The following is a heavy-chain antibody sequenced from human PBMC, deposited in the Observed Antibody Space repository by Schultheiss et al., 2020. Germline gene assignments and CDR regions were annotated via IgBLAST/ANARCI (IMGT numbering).Heavy chain of an antibody. D-gene: IGHD3-16*01. Sequence: SETLSLTCTVSNDSMNIYYWSWIRQSPGKRLEWIGYVYYTGSTNYNPSLKSRVAISLDTSKKQFSLKLSSVTAADTAVYYCARDRRDVYDWGYFDYWGQGTLVTVSS. J-gene: IGHJ4*02. CDR1: NDSMNIYY. CDR3: ARDRRDVYDWGYFDY. V-gene: IGHV4-59*01. CDR2: VYYTGST.